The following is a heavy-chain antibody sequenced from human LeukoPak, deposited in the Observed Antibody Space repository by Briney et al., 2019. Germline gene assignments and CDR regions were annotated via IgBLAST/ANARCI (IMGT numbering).Heavy chain of an antibody. CDR1: GGSFSGYY. Sequence: SETLSLACAVYGGSFSGYYWSWIRQPPGKGLEWIGEINHSGSTNYNPSLKSRVTISVDTSKNQFSLKLSSVTAADTAVYYCARAPRNYYYYYMDVWGKGTTVTVSS. J-gene: IGHJ6*03. CDR2: INHSGST. V-gene: IGHV4-34*01. CDR3: ARAPRNYYYYYMDV.